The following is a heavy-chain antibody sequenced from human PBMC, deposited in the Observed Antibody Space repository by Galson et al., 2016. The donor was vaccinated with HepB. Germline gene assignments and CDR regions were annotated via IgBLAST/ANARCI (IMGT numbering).Heavy chain of an antibody. CDR1: GYTFSTYD. CDR3: ARGRIYYDF. V-gene: IGHV1-8*01. Sequence: SVKVSCKASGYTFSTYDINWVRQATGQGPEWMGWMRHDSGNTDYAQKFRGRVTITRNTSISTAYMELNSLRSEDTAVYYCARGRIYYDFWGQGTLVTVSS. CDR2: MRHDSGNT. D-gene: IGHD3-10*01. J-gene: IGHJ4*02.